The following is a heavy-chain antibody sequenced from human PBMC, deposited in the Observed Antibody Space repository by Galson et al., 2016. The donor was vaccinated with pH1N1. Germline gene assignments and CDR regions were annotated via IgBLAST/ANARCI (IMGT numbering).Heavy chain of an antibody. V-gene: IGHV2-70*01. CDR3: ARFNYGDYANWFDP. Sequence: PALVKPTQTLTLTCTFSGFSLSTSGMCVSWIRQPPGKALEWLALIDWDDDKYYSTSLKTRLTISKHTSKNQVVLTMTNMDPVDTATYYCARFNYGDYANWFDPWGQGTLVTVSS. CDR2: IDWDDDK. J-gene: IGHJ5*02. CDR1: GFSLSTSGMC. D-gene: IGHD4-17*01.